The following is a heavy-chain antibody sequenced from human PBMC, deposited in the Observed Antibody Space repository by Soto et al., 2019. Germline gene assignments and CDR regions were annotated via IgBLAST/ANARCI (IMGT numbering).Heavy chain of an antibody. CDR1: GGSISSSNW. V-gene: IGHV4-4*02. CDR3: ARDNYGSGSYYSYNCLDH. D-gene: IGHD3-10*01. Sequence: PSETLSLTCAVSGGSISSSNWWSWVRQPPGKGLEWSGGIYHSGSTNYNPSLKSRVTISVDKSKNQFSLKLSSVTAADTAVYYFARDNYGSGSYYSYNCLDHWRQRTLVTVSS. CDR2: IYHSGST. J-gene: IGHJ5*02.